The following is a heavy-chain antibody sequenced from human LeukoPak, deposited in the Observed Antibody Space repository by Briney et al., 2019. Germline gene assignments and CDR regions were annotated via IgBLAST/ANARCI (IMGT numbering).Heavy chain of an antibody. V-gene: IGHV1-18*01. J-gene: IGHJ6*02. CDR2: ISAYNGNT. Sequence: ASVRVSCKASGYTFTSYGISWVRQAPGQGLEWMGWISAYNGNTNYAQKLQGRVTMTTDTSTSTAYMELRSLRSDDTAVYYCARVIYGSGSYSSEGSYYYYGMDVWGQGTTVTVSS. CDR1: GYTFTSYG. D-gene: IGHD3-10*01. CDR3: ARVIYGSGSYSSEGSYYYYGMDV.